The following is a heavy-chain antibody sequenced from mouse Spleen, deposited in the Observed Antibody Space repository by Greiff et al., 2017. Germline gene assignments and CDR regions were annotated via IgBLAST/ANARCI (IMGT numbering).Heavy chain of an antibody. D-gene: IGHD2-4*01. CDR2: ISYDGSN. J-gene: IGHJ2*01. CDR1: GYSITSGYY. CDR3: ARSMITTDYFDY. V-gene: IGHV3-6*02. Sequence: EVQLQQSGPGLVKPSQSLSLTCSVTGYSITSGYYWNWIRQFPGNKLEWMGYISYDGSNNYNPSLKNRISITRDTSKNQFFLKLNSVTTEDTATYYCARSMITTDYFDYWGQGTTLTVSS.